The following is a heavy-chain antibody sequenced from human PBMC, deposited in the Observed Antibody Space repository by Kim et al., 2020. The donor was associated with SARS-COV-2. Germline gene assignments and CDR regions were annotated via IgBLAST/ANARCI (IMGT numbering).Heavy chain of an antibody. CDR1: GFTFSSYG. V-gene: IGHV3-30*18. D-gene: IGHD1-26*01. CDR3: AKDSPGAHLYGIVGSSFDY. CDR2: ISYDGSNK. Sequence: GGSLRLSCAASGFTFSSYGMHWVRQAPGKGLEWVAVISYDGSNKYYADSVKGRFTISRDNSKNTLYLQMNSLRAEDTAVYYCAKDSPGAHLYGIVGSSFDYWGQGTLVTVSS. J-gene: IGHJ4*02.